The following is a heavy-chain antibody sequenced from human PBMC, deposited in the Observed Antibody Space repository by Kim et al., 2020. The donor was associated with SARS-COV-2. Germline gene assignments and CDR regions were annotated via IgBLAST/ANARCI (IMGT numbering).Heavy chain of an antibody. D-gene: IGHD3-10*01. Sequence: ADAVKGRFTISRDNSKNTLYLQMSSLRAEDTAVYYCVKDEKAMVRGVMDYWGQGTLVTVSS. CDR3: VKDEKAMVRGVMDY. J-gene: IGHJ4*02. V-gene: IGHV3-64D*09.